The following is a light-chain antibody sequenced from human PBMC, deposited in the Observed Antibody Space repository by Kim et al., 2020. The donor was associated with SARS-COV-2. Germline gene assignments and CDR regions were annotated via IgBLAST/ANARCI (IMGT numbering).Light chain of an antibody. CDR1: QTINSL. Sequence: DIQMTQSPSSLSASVGDRVTITCRAIQTINSLLNWYQQKPGKAPKLLIYATYSLQSGVPSRFRGSGSGTDFTLTISSLQPEDFATYYCQQSFSFPRTFGGGTKVDIK. CDR3: QQSFSFPRT. J-gene: IGKJ4*01. CDR2: ATY. V-gene: IGKV1-39*01.